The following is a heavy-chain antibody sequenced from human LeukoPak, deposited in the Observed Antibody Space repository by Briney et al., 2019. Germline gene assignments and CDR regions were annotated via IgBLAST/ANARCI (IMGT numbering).Heavy chain of an antibody. J-gene: IGHJ4*02. CDR1: GFTFSTYA. V-gene: IGHV3-23*01. CDR2: LSGNGNTI. D-gene: IGHD4-23*01. Sequence: PGGSLRLSCAASGFTFSTYAMSWVRQAPGKGLECVSALSGNGNTIYYADSVKGRFTISRDNSKNTLSPQMNSLRAEDTAVYYCAKALYGGHDYWGQGTLVTVSS. CDR3: AKALYGGHDY.